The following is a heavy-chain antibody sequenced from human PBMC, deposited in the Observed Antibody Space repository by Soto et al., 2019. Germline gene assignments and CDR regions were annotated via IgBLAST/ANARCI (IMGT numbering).Heavy chain of an antibody. J-gene: IGHJ4*02. CDR1: GFTFSSYA. V-gene: IGHV3-23*01. Sequence: GGSLRLSCATSGFTFSSYAMSWVRQAPGKGLEWVSAISGSGGSTYYADSVKGRFTISRDNSKNTLYLQMNSLRAEDTAVYYCAKRRYYDSSGYPGAFDYWGQGTLVTVSS. CDR2: ISGSGGST. D-gene: IGHD3-22*01. CDR3: AKRRYYDSSGYPGAFDY.